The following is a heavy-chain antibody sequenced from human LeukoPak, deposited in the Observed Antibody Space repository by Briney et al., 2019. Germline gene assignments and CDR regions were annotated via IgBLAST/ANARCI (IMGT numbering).Heavy chain of an antibody. V-gene: IGHV4-34*01. J-gene: IGHJ6*02. CDR3: ARDPVVPGRYYYYGMDV. CDR2: INHSGST. CDR1: GGSFSGYY. D-gene: IGHD2-2*01. Sequence: PSETLSLTCAVHGGSFSGYYWSWIRQPPGKGLEWIGEINHSGSTNYNPSLKSRVTISVDTSKNQFSLKLGSVTAADTAVYYCARDPVVPGRYYYYGMDVWGQGTTVTVSS.